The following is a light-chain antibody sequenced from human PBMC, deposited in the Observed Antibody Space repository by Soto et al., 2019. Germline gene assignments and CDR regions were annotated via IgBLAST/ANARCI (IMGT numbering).Light chain of an antibody. V-gene: IGKV1-5*03. J-gene: IGKJ1*01. CDR3: KQYSDIWK. CDR1: QSISSW. CDR2: QAS. Sequence: DIQMTQSPSTLSASVLYIVTITCRASQSISSWLAWYQQKPGKAPKLLIYQASTLESGVPSRFGGAGSGTEFTLTISSLQPDDFATYYCKQYSDIWKFGQGTKVDIK.